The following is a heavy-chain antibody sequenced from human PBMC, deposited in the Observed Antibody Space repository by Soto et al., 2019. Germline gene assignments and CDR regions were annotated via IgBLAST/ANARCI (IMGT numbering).Heavy chain of an antibody. Sequence: QVQLKESGPGLVKPSEALSLTCTVSGGSISNFYWTWLRHPLGKGLEWIGNVHYSGSTNYNPSLPSRVNTEVDKAKTRRHLNLRLVTAAHAAVYYCARHEDAGSGRGGMDVWGQGTTVTVSS. CDR1: GGSISNFY. V-gene: IGHV4-59*08. CDR2: VHYSGST. CDR3: ARHEDAGSGRGGMDV. J-gene: IGHJ6*02. D-gene: IGHD6-25*01.